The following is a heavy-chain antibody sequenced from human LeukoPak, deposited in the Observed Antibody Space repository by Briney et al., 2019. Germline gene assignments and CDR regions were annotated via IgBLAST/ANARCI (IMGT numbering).Heavy chain of an antibody. J-gene: IGHJ4*02. CDR2: IYYSGST. CDR1: GGSISSYY. CDR3: ASTLGYCSSTSCSELFDY. V-gene: IGHV4-59*12. D-gene: IGHD2-2*01. Sequence: SETLSLTCTVSGGSISSYYWSWIRQPPGKGLEWIGYIYYSGSTSYNPSLKSRVTISVDTSKNQFSLKLSSVTAADTAVYYCASTLGYCSSTSCSELFDYWGQGTLVTVSS.